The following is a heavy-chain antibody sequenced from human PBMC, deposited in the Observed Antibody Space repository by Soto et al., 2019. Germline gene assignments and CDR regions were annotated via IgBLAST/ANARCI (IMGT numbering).Heavy chain of an antibody. CDR2: ISGASGTI. Sequence: PGGSLRLSCAASGFTFRNYNMNWVRQAPGKGLEWLSYISGASGTIYYADSMQGRFTISRDNAKNSLYLQMNSLRAEDTAVYYCAKDLMYCSSTSCPYYYYGMDVWGQGTTVTVSS. D-gene: IGHD2-2*01. J-gene: IGHJ6*02. CDR3: AKDLMYCSSTSCPYYYYGMDV. V-gene: IGHV3-48*01. CDR1: GFTFRNYN.